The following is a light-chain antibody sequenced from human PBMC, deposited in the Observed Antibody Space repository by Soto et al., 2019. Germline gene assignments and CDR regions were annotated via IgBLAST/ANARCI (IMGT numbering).Light chain of an antibody. Sequence: EVVMTQSPATLSVSPGETATLSCRASQSVGSNLAWYQQKPGQAPRLLIYAASTRATGIPDRFSGSGSGTDFILTISRLEPDDFAVYYCQQYGRSPWTFGQGTKVDIK. CDR2: AAS. J-gene: IGKJ1*01. CDR1: QSVGSN. CDR3: QQYGRSPWT. V-gene: IGKV3-20*01.